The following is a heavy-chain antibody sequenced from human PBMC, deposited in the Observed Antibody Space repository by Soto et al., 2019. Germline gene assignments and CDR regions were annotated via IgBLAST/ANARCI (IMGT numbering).Heavy chain of an antibody. V-gene: IGHV1-18*01. Sequence: ASVKVSCKASGYTFTSYGISWVRQAPGQGLEWMGWISAYNGNTNYAQKLQGRVTMTTDTSTSTAYMELRSLRSDDTAVYYCASYRAATYYYDSSGYYLLNWGQGTLVTVSS. CDR1: GYTFTSYG. CDR2: ISAYNGNT. J-gene: IGHJ4*02. CDR3: ASYRAATYYYDSSGYYLLN. D-gene: IGHD3-22*01.